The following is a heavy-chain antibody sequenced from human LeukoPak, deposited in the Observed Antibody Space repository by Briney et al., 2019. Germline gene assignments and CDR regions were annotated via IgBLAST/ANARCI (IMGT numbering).Heavy chain of an antibody. CDR3: ARGVMSDSSGYDFDY. V-gene: IGHV4-39*07. D-gene: IGHD3-22*01. CDR1: GGSISSSSYY. CDR2: IYYSGST. J-gene: IGHJ4*02. Sequence: PSETLSLTCTVSGGSISSSSYYWGWIRQPPGKGLEWIGSIYYSGSTYYNPSPKSRVTISVDTSKNQLSLKLSSVTAADTAVYYCARGVMSDSSGYDFDYWGQGTLVTVSS.